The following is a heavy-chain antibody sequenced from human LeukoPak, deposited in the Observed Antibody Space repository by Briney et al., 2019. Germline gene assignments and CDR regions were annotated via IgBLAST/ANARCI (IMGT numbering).Heavy chain of an antibody. Sequence: SETLSLTCTVSGGSISSSSYYWGWIRQPPGKGLEWIGSVYYSGSTYYNPSLKSRVTISVDTSKNQFSLKLSSVTAADTAVYYCASDLNPGYWYFDLWGRGTLVTVSS. J-gene: IGHJ2*01. CDR1: GGSISSSSYY. V-gene: IGHV4-39*07. CDR3: ASDLNPGYWYFDL. D-gene: IGHD1-1*01. CDR2: VYYSGST.